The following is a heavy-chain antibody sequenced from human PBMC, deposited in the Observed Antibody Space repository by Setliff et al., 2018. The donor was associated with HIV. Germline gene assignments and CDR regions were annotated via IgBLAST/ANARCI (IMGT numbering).Heavy chain of an antibody. D-gene: IGHD2-15*01. Sequence: ETLSLTCSVSDASIKSNNYYWVWIRQTPGKGLEWSGSIYQSGTAYYNPSLKSRVTISVDTSKNQFSLNLSSVTATDTAVYFCSRLTRSSSNSYRGRFDPWGQGTLVTVSS. CDR1: DASIKSNNYY. CDR3: SRLTRSSSNSYRGRFDP. J-gene: IGHJ5*02. V-gene: IGHV4-39*01. CDR2: IYQSGTA.